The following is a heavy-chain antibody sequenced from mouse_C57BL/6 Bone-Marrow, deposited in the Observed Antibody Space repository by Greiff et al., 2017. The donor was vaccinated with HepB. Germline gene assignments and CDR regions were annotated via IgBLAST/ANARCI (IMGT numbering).Heavy chain of an antibody. CDR1: GFNIKDDY. D-gene: IGHD2-5*01. Sequence: VQLQQSGAELVRPGDSVKLTCTASGFNIKDDYMHWVKQRPEQGLEWIGWMDRENGDTEYASKFQGKATITADTSSNTAYLQLSSLTSEDSAVYFYERYSNYVWAWFAYWGQGTLVTVSA. CDR2: MDRENGDT. CDR3: ERYSNYVWAWFAY. V-gene: IGHV14-4*01. J-gene: IGHJ3*01.